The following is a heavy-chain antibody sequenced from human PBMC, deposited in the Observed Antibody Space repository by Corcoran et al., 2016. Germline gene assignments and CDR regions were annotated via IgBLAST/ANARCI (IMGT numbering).Heavy chain of an antibody. CDR1: GGTFSSYA. J-gene: IGHJ5*02. V-gene: IGHV1-69*01. D-gene: IGHD2-2*01. Sequence: QVQLVQSGAEVKKPGSSVKVSCKASGGTFSSYAISWVRQAPGPGLEWMGGIIPIFGTANYAQKFQGRVTITADESTSTAYMELSSLRSEDTAVYYCAHSDCRSTSCHKAPGFRFDPWGQGTLVTVSS. CDR2: IIPIFGTA. CDR3: AHSDCRSTSCHKAPGFRFDP.